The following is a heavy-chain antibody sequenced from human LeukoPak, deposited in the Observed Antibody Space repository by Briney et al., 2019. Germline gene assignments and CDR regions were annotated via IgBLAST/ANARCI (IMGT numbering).Heavy chain of an antibody. V-gene: IGHV4-59*01. CDR2: IYYSGST. D-gene: IGHD3-10*01. Sequence: SGTLSLTCTVSGGSISSYYWSWIRQPPGKGLEWIGYIYYSGSTNYNPSLKSRVTISVDKSKNQFSLKLSSVTAADTAVYYCARAQHYGSGSYYTRWFDPWGQGTLVTVSS. CDR1: GGSISSYY. CDR3: ARAQHYGSGSYYTRWFDP. J-gene: IGHJ5*02.